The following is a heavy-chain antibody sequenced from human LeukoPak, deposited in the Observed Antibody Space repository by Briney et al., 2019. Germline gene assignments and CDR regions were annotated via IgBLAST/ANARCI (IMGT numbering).Heavy chain of an antibody. Sequence: SETLSLTCAVYGGSFSGYYWSWIRQPPGKGLEWIGEINHSGSTNYNPSLKSRVTISVDTSKNQFSLKLSSVTAADTAVYYCARGKGYCSSTSCYRGWVYGMDVWGQGTTVTVSS. CDR1: GGSFSGYY. CDR2: INHSGST. D-gene: IGHD2-2*01. J-gene: IGHJ6*02. V-gene: IGHV4-34*01. CDR3: ARGKGYCSSTSCYRGWVYGMDV.